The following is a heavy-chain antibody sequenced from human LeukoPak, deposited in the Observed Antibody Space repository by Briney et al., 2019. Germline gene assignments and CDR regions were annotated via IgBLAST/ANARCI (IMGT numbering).Heavy chain of an antibody. Sequence: GGSLRLSCAASGFTFSNHWMTWVRQAPGKGLEWVANIKQGGSEKYYVDSVKGRFTISRDNSKNTLYLQMNSLRAEDTAVYYCAKNIWTEMATIYYYMDVWGKGTTVTVSS. D-gene: IGHD5-24*01. J-gene: IGHJ6*03. CDR3: AKNIWTEMATIYYYMDV. CDR1: GFTFSNHW. V-gene: IGHV3-7*03. CDR2: IKQGGSEK.